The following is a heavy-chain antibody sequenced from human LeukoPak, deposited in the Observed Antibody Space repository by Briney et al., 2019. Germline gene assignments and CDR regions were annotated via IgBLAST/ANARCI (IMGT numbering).Heavy chain of an antibody. Sequence: GGSLRLSCAASGFTFSSYSMNWVRQAPGKGLEWVSSISSSSSYIYYADSVKGRFTISRDNAKNSLYLQMNILRAEDTAVYYCARGGDYWEAAFDIWGQGTMVTVSS. CDR1: GFTFSSYS. J-gene: IGHJ3*02. V-gene: IGHV3-21*01. CDR3: ARGGDYWEAAFDI. D-gene: IGHD2-21*02. CDR2: ISSSSSYI.